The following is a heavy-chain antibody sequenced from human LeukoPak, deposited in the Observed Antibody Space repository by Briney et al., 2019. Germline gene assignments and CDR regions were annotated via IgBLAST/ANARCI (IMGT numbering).Heavy chain of an antibody. CDR2: IYYSGST. Sequence: PSETLSLTCTVSGGSISSSSYYWGWIRQPPGKGLEWIGSIYYSGSTYYNPSLKSRVTISVDTSKNQFSLKLSSVTAADTAVYYCAGCTHSMSGSYDYWGQGTLVTVSS. V-gene: IGHV4-39*07. CDR3: AGCTHSMSGSYDY. CDR1: GGSISSSSYY. J-gene: IGHJ4*02. D-gene: IGHD3-10*01.